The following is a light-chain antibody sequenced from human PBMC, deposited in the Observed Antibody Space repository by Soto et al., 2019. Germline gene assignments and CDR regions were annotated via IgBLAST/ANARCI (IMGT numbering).Light chain of an antibody. V-gene: IGKV3-15*01. CDR1: QSVSNN. J-gene: IGKJ1*01. Sequence: EMVLTQSPGTLSLSPGERATLSCRASQSVSNNLTWYQQKPGQPPRLLIYGASTRATGVPGRFSGSGSGTEFTLTISSLQSEDFAVYYCQQYNDWWTFGQGTKVDI. CDR3: QQYNDWWT. CDR2: GAS.